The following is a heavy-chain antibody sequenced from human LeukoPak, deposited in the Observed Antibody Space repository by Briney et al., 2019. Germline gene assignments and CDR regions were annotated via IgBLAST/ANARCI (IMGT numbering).Heavy chain of an antibody. J-gene: IGHJ3*02. Sequence: GGSLRLSCAASGFTFSSYSMNWVRQAPVKGLEWVSSISSSSSYIYYADSVKGRFTISRDNAKNSLYLQMNSLRAEDTAVYYCASLSGIHDALDIWGQGTMVTVSS. CDR3: ASLSGIHDALDI. CDR1: GFTFSSYS. D-gene: IGHD5-12*01. V-gene: IGHV3-21*01. CDR2: ISSSSSYI.